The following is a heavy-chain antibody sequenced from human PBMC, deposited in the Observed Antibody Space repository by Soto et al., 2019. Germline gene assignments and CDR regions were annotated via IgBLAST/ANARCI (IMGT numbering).Heavy chain of an antibody. D-gene: IGHD2-15*01. CDR2: IDPSDSYT. CDR1: GYSLTNYW. V-gene: IGHV5-10-1*01. Sequence: GESLKISCKGSGYSLTNYWITWVRQMPGKGLEWMGRIDPSDSYTNYSPSFQGHVTISADKSISTAYLLWSSLKASDTAMYYCARQGVANTPDYWGQGTLVTVSS. J-gene: IGHJ4*02. CDR3: ARQGVANTPDY.